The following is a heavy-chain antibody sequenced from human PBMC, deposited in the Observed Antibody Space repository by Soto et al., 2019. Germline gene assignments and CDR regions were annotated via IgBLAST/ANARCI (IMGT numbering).Heavy chain of an antibody. V-gene: IGHV4-59*08. CDR3: AGHSSSWYNAFDI. Sequence: PSETLSLTFTGSGGSISSYYWSWIRQPPGKGLEWIGYSYYSGSTNYNPSLKSRVTISVDTSKNQFSLKLSSVTAADTAVYYCAGHSSSWYNAFDIWGQGTMVT. CDR2: SYYSGST. CDR1: GGSISSYY. J-gene: IGHJ3*02. D-gene: IGHD6-13*01.